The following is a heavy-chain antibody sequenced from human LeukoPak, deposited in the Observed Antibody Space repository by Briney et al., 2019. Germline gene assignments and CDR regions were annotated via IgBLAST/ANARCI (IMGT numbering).Heavy chain of an antibody. J-gene: IGHJ6*03. CDR2: IYYSGST. CDR3: ARGVSRGYSYGRYYMDV. CDR1: GFTFSTYA. V-gene: IGHV4-4*02. D-gene: IGHD5-18*01. Sequence: GSLRLSCAASGFTFSTYAMSWVRQPPGKGLEWIGTIYYSGSTYYSPSLKSRVTMSVDTSKNQFSLKLSSVTAADTAVYYCARGVSRGYSYGRYYMDVWGKGTTVTVSS.